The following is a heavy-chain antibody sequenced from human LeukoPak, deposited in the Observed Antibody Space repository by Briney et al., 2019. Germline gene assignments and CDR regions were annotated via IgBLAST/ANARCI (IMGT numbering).Heavy chain of an antibody. CDR2: IGSTGTDR. V-gene: IGHV3-21*01. J-gene: IGHJ4*02. CDR1: GFSFSSSG. CDR3: ATETIGRHYDY. D-gene: IGHD1-14*01. Sequence: TGGSLRLSCAASGFSFSSSGINWVRQAPGKGLEWVSSIGSTGTDRYYADSVKGRFTISRDTAKNSLYLQMNRLRAEDTAVYYCATETIGRHYDYWGQGTLLTVSS.